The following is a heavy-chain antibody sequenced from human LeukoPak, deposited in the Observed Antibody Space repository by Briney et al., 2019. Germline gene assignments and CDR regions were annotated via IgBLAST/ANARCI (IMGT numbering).Heavy chain of an antibody. CDR2: IYPGDSDT. V-gene: IGHV5-51*01. CDR1: GYTFTTYW. D-gene: IGHD1-20*01. Sequence: GESMKISCKGSGYTFTTYWIAWVRQMPGKGLEWMGIIYPGDSDTRYSPSFQGRVTISADKSISTAYLQWSSLKASDTAMFYCARLGITGATLYYFDYWGQGTLVTVSS. CDR3: ARLGITGATLYYFDY. J-gene: IGHJ4*02.